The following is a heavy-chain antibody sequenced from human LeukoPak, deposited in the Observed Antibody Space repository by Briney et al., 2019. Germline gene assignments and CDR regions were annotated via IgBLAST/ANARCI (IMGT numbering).Heavy chain of an antibody. Sequence: GGSLRLSCAASGFSFSSFGMHWVRQAPGGGLEWVTIVGYDESIKYYADSVKDRFTISRDNSKNTVHLQMNSLRAEDAAVYYCARGSGGYQYLMDVWGQGATVIVSS. D-gene: IGHD2-15*01. CDR2: VGYDESIK. V-gene: IGHV3-33*01. CDR3: ARGSGGYQYLMDV. CDR1: GFSFSSFG. J-gene: IGHJ6*02.